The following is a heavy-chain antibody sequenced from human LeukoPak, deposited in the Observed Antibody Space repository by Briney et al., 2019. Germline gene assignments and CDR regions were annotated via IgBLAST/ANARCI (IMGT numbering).Heavy chain of an antibody. Sequence: GGSLRLSCAASGFTLSSYWTSWVRQAPGKGLEWVANIKQDGSEKYYVDSVKGRFTISRDNAKNSLYLQMNSLRAEDTAVYYCARDPLELRLTPFDYWGQGTLVTVSS. J-gene: IGHJ4*02. D-gene: IGHD5-24*01. CDR3: ARDPLELRLTPFDY. CDR1: GFTLSSYW. CDR2: IKQDGSEK. V-gene: IGHV3-7*01.